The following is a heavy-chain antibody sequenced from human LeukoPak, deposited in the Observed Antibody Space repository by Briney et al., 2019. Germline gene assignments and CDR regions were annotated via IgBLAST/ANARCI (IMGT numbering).Heavy chain of an antibody. CDR3: ARVVHYGSGPAVG. Sequence: GGSLRLSCAASGFPFSDYYMSWIRQAPGKGLEWVSYISSSGDTIYYADSVKGRFTISRDNAKNSVHLQMNSLRAEDTAVYYCARVVHYGSGPAVGWGQRTLVTVSS. D-gene: IGHD3-10*01. V-gene: IGHV3-11*01. J-gene: IGHJ4*02. CDR1: GFPFSDYY. CDR2: ISSSGDTI.